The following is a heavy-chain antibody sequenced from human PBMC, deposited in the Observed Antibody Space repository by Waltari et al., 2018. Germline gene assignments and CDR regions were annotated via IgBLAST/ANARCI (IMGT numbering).Heavy chain of an antibody. Sequence: QVQLQESGPGLVKPSETLSLTCTVSGGFIRNYYWTWLRQPPGKGLEWIAYMYYSGSPNYNPSLKSRVTISVDTSKNQFSLKLNSVTAADTAVYYCVRTLYTSSTYWFDPWGQGTLVTVSS. CDR3: VRTLYTSSTYWFDP. J-gene: IGHJ5*02. CDR1: GGFIRNYY. CDR2: MYYSGSP. V-gene: IGHV4-59*01. D-gene: IGHD2-2*01.